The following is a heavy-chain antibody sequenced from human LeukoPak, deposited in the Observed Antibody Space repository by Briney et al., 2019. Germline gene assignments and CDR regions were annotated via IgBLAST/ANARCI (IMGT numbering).Heavy chain of an antibody. V-gene: IGHV4-30-4*08. J-gene: IGHJ5*02. Sequence: SQTMSLTCTVSGGSISSGDYYWSWIRQPPGKGLEWIGYIYYSGSTYYNPSLKSRVTISVDTSKNQFSLKLSSVTATDTAVYYSARAGVLEYQLQPSLGIGFDPWGQGTLVTVSS. CDR3: ARAGVLEYQLQPSLGIGFDP. D-gene: IGHD2-2*01. CDR1: GGSISSGDYY. CDR2: IYYSGST.